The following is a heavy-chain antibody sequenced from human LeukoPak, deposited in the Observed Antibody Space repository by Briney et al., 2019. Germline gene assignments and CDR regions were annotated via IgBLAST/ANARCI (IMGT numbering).Heavy chain of an antibody. CDR3: ARGWLGGTMIIVVRYDAFDI. CDR2: ISSSSSTI. CDR1: GFTFSSYS. D-gene: IGHD3-22*01. V-gene: IGHV3-48*02. Sequence: GGSLRLSCAASGFTFSSYSMNWVRQAPGKGLEWISYISSSSSTIYYADSVKGRFTISRDNAKNSLYLQMNSLRDEDTAVYYCARGWLGGTMIIVVRYDAFDIWGQGTMVTVSS. J-gene: IGHJ3*02.